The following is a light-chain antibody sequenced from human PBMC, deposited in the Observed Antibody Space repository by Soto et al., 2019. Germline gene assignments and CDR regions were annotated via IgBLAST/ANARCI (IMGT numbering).Light chain of an antibody. J-gene: IGKJ1*01. Sequence: EIVLTQSPGTLSLSPGERATLSGRASQSVSSSFLAWYQQNPGQAPRLLIYGASSRATGIPDRFSGSGSGADFILTISRLEAEDFAVYYCQQYGTSPWTFGQGTKVEIK. CDR1: QSVSSSF. CDR3: QQYGTSPWT. CDR2: GAS. V-gene: IGKV3-20*01.